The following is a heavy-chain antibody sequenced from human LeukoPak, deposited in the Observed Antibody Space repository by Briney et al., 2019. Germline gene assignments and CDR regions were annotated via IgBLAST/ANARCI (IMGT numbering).Heavy chain of an antibody. Sequence: PSETLSLTCTVSGGSISSYYWSWIRQPAGKGLEWIGRIYTSGSTYYNPSLKSRVTISVDTSKNQFSLKLSSVTAADTAVYYCARVGCSGGSCYFDYWGQGTLVTVSS. CDR2: IYTSGST. CDR1: GGSISSYY. CDR3: ARVGCSGGSCYFDY. J-gene: IGHJ4*02. D-gene: IGHD2-15*01. V-gene: IGHV4-4*07.